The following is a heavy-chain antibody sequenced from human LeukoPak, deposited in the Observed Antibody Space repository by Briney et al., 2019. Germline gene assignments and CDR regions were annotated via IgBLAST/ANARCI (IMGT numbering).Heavy chain of an antibody. CDR1: GSSISSGGYY. CDR2: IYHSGST. V-gene: IGHV4-30-2*05. CDR3: ARADGYSSTWNAFDI. J-gene: IGHJ3*02. Sequence: SETLSLTCTVSGSSISSGGYYWSWIRQPPGNGLEWIGYIYHSGSTYYNPSLKSRVTISVDTSKNQFSLKLSSVTAADTAVYYCARADGYSSTWNAFDIWGQGTMVTVSS. D-gene: IGHD6-13*01.